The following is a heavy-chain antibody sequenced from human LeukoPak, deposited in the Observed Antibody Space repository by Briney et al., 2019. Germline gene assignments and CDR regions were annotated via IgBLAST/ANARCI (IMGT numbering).Heavy chain of an antibody. Sequence: ASVKVSCKASGYTFTSYYMHWVRQAPGQGFEWMGIINPSGGSTNYAQKFQGRVTITADESTSTAYMELSSLRSEDTAVYYCARGSPLLRFLEWLPQYYFDYWGQGTLVTVSS. V-gene: IGHV1-46*01. CDR2: INPSGGST. J-gene: IGHJ4*02. D-gene: IGHD3-3*01. CDR1: GYTFTSYY. CDR3: ARGSPLLRFLEWLPQYYFDY.